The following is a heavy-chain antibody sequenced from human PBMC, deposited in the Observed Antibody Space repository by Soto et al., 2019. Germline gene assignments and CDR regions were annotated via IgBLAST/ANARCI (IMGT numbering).Heavy chain of an antibody. Sequence: SVKVSCKASGGTFSSYAISWVRQAPGQGLEWMGGIIPIFGTANYAQKFQGRVTITADESTSTAYMELSSLRSEDTAVYYCARSFMITFGGVIANFHAFDIWGQGTMVTVSS. D-gene: IGHD3-16*02. CDR3: ARSFMITFGGVIANFHAFDI. CDR1: GGTFSSYA. CDR2: IIPIFGTA. V-gene: IGHV1-69*13. J-gene: IGHJ3*02.